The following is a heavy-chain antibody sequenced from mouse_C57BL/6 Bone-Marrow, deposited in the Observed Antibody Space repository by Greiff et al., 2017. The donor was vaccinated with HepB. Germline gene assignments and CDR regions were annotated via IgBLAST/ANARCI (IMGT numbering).Heavy chain of an antibody. CDR1: GYTSTSYW. Sequence: VHLQQHGTELVKPGASVKLSCKASGYTSTSYWMHWVKQKPGQGLEWIGNISLSNGSTNYNEKFKSKATLTVDKSSSTAYIQLSSLTSEDTAIYYCARPICYCNYDWFAYWGQGTLVTVSA. CDR3: ARPICYCNYDWFAY. J-gene: IGHJ3*01. V-gene: IGHV1-53*01. D-gene: IGHD2-1*01. CDR2: ISLSNGST.